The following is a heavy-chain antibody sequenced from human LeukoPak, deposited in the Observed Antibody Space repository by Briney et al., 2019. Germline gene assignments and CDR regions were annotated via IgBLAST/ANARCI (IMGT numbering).Heavy chain of an antibody. J-gene: IGHJ4*02. CDR1: GFTFSRYA. CDR2: ISYDGSNK. CDR3: ARGRQWSDY. D-gene: IGHD6-19*01. V-gene: IGHV3-30*04. Sequence: PGGSLRLSCAASGFTFSRYAIHWVRRAPGKGLEWVAVISYDGSNKYYADSVKGRFTISRDNSKNTVYLQMNSLRVEDTAVYYCARGRQWSDYWGQGTLVTVSS.